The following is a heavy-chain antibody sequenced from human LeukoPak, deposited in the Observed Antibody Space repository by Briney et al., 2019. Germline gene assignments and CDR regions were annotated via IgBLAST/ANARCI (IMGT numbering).Heavy chain of an antibody. Sequence: GGSLRLSCAASGFTFSTFAMIWVRQPPGKGLEWVSSIFPSGGEIHYADSVRGRFTISRDKSKSTLSLQINSLRAEDTAVYYCAELGITMIGGVWGKGTTVTISS. V-gene: IGHV3-23*01. CDR2: IFPSGGEI. CDR1: GFTFSTFA. D-gene: IGHD3-10*02. CDR3: AELGITMIGGV. J-gene: IGHJ6*04.